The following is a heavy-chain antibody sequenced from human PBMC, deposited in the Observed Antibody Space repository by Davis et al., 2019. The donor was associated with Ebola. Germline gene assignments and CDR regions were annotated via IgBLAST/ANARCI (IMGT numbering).Heavy chain of an antibody. J-gene: IGHJ4*02. D-gene: IGHD5-18*01. Sequence: GESLKISCAASGFTFSSHTMSWVRQAPGKGLEYVSYISSGSSTIYYADSVKGRFTISRDNAKNSMYLQMNSLRVEDTAVYFCARRPANSLVHFDYWGQGTLVTVSS. CDR3: ARRPANSLVHFDY. CDR2: ISSGSSTI. V-gene: IGHV3-48*01. CDR1: GFTFSSHT.